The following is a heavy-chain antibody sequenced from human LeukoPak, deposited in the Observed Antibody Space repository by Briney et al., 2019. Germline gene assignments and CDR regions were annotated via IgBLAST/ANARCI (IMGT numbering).Heavy chain of an antibody. CDR1: GGTFSSYA. Sequence: GSSVKVSCKASGGTFSSYAISWVRQATGQGLEWMGWMNPNSGNTGYAQKFQGRVTMTRNTSISTAYMELSSLRSEDTAVYYCARGPVGAITGPLWWFDPWGQGTLVTVSS. V-gene: IGHV1-8*02. J-gene: IGHJ5*02. CDR2: MNPNSGNT. CDR3: ARGPVGAITGPLWWFDP. D-gene: IGHD1-26*01.